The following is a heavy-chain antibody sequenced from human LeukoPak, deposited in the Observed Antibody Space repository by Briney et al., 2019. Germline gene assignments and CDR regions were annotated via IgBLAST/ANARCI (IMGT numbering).Heavy chain of an antibody. J-gene: IGHJ3*02. V-gene: IGHV3-23*01. D-gene: IGHD3-22*01. CDR1: GFSFSNYA. CDR3: ARNYDSSGYYYRAFDI. Sequence: GGSLRLSCAASGFSFSNYAMSWVRQTPGKGLEWVSAITGSGGSTYHADSVKGRFTISRDNSKYTLYLQMNSLRAEDTAVYYCARNYDSSGYYYRAFDIWGQGTMVTVSS. CDR2: ITGSGGST.